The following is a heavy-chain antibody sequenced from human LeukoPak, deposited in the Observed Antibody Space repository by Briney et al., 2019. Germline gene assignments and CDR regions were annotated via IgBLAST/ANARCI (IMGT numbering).Heavy chain of an antibody. CDR3: ARGRPVGATLSH. CDR1: GGSISSYY. D-gene: IGHD1-26*01. V-gene: IGHV4-59*01. J-gene: IGHJ4*02. Sequence: PSETLSLTCTVSGGSISSYYWSWIRQPPGKGLEWIGYIYYSGSTNYNPSLKSRVTISVDTSKNQFSLKLSSVTAADTAVYYCARGRPVGATLSHWGQGTLVTVSS. CDR2: IYYSGST.